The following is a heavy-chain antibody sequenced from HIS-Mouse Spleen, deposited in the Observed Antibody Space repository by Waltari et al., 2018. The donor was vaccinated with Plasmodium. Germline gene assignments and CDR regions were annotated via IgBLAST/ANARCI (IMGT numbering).Heavy chain of an antibody. Sequence: QLQLQESGPGLVKPSETLSLTCPVSCGPLSSSRYYWGWTRPPPGKGPEWIGSIYYSGSTYYNPSLKSRVTISVDTSKNQFSLKLSSVTAADTAVYYCASLPRVEEVTTPFYYYYYGMDVWGQGTTVTVSS. CDR2: IYYSGST. J-gene: IGHJ6*02. V-gene: IGHV4-39*01. CDR3: ASLPRVEEVTTPFYYYYYGMDV. CDR1: CGPLSSSRYY. D-gene: IGHD4-4*01.